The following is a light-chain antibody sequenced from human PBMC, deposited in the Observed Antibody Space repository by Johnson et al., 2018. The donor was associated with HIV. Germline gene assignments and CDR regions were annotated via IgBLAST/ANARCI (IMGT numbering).Light chain of an antibody. V-gene: IGLV1-51*02. CDR3: GTWDTSLSTGGA. J-gene: IGLJ1*01. CDR2: KNN. CDR1: SSTIGNKY. Sequence: QSVLTQPPSVSAAPGQKVTISCSGSSSTIGNKYVSWYQILPGTAPKLLIYKNNQRPSGIPDRFSGSKSGTSATLGITGLQTGAEADYYCGTWDTSLSTGGAFGTGTKVTVL.